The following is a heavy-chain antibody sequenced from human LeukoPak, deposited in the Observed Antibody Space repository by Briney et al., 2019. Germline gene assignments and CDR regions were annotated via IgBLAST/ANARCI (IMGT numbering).Heavy chain of an antibody. J-gene: IGHJ4*02. CDR2: ISSSSSYI. CDR1: GFTFSSYS. V-gene: IGHV3-21*01. Sequence: PGGSLRLSCAASGFTFSSYSMNWVRQAPGKGLEWVSSISSSSSYIYYADSVKGRFTISRDNAKNSLYLQMNSLRAEDTAVYYCARDVDTDDPFDYWGQGTLVTVSS. D-gene: IGHD5-18*01. CDR3: ARDVDTDDPFDY.